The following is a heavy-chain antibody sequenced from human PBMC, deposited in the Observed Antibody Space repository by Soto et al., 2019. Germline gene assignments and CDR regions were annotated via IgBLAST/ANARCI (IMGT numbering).Heavy chain of an antibody. CDR1: GVTFSSYA. D-gene: IGHD1-26*01. V-gene: IGHV1-69*13. CDR2: IIPIFGTA. Sequence: GASGKVSCKASGVTFSSYAISWVRQAPGPGLEWMGGIIPIFGTANYAQKFRGRVTITADESTSTAYMELSSLRSEDTAVYYCARGLSSYPPDAQNWFDPWGQGTLVTVSS. CDR3: ARGLSSYPPDAQNWFDP. J-gene: IGHJ5*02.